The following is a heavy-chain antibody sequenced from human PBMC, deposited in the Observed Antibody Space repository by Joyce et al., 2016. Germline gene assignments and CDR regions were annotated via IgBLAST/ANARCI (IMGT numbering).Heavy chain of an antibody. J-gene: IGHJ4*02. Sequence: EVHLVESGGGLVQPGGSLRLSCAASGFTFSAYWMTWVRQAPGKGLEWVANIKEGGTEKFYVDSGKGRFTISRDNAENSVYLQMNSLRAEDTAVYYCVRDPFDYWGQGAVVTVSS. CDR3: VRDPFDY. CDR2: IKEGGTEK. V-gene: IGHV3-7*04. CDR1: GFTFSAYW.